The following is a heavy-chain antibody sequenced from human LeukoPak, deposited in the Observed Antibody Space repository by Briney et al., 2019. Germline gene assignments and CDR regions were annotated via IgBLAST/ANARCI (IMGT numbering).Heavy chain of an antibody. D-gene: IGHD3-22*01. V-gene: IGHV4-39*01. CDR2: IYYSGST. CDR3: ASQGDSSGYYRGFDP. CDR1: GGSISSSTYY. J-gene: IGHJ5*02. Sequence: SETLSLTCTVSGGSISSSTYYWAWIRQPPGKGLEWIGCIYYSGSTYYNPSLKSRLTISVDTSKIQFSLKLSSVTAADTAVYYCASQGDSSGYYRGFDPWGQGTLVTVSS.